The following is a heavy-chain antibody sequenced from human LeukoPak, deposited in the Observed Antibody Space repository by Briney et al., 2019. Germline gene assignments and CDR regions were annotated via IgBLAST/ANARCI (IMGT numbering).Heavy chain of an antibody. CDR2: IKHRGST. CDR1: GGSFSGYY. Sequence: PSETLSLTCAVYGGSFSGYYWNWIRQPPGKGLEWIGEIKHRGSTNYNPSLKSRVTISVDTSKKQFSLKLSSVTAADTAVYYCARGRTTYDYVWGSYRPPDYWGQGTLVTVSS. V-gene: IGHV4-34*01. J-gene: IGHJ4*02. D-gene: IGHD3-16*02. CDR3: ARGRTTYDYVWGSYRPPDY.